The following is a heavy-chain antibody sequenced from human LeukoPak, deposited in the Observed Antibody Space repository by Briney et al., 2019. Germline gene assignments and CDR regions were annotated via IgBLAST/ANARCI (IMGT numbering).Heavy chain of an antibody. CDR3: ASIAVAGVRIDY. CDR2: FSHTGSP. Sequence: SETLSLTCAISGASFSGYSWTWIRQPPGKGLEWIGEFSHTGSPIYNPSLKSRVNISIDTSKNQFSLRLTSVTAADTAVYYCASIAVAGVRIDYWGQGTLVTVSS. V-gene: IGHV4-34*01. CDR1: GASFSGYS. D-gene: IGHD6-19*01. J-gene: IGHJ4*02.